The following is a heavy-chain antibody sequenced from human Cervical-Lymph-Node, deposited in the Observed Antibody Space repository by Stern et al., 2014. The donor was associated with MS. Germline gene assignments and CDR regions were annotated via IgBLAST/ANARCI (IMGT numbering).Heavy chain of an antibody. D-gene: IGHD2-15*01. V-gene: IGHV1-2*02. J-gene: IGHJ6*02. CDR2: IIPYSGVI. CDR1: GYRLRDYS. CDR3: ARSTANKMVAGLDV. Sequence: QVQLVQSGADMKKPGASVKVSCKASGYRLRDYSLHWVRQAPGHGLEWMGWIIPYSGVIKSAQNFKGRLTLTRDTSINTAYMEVKSLTSDDTAVYYCARSTANKMVAGLDVWGQGTTVTVSS.